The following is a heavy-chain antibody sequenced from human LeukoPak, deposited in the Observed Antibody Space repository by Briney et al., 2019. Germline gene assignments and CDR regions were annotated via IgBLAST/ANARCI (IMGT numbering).Heavy chain of an antibody. CDR1: GGSISSSSYY. V-gene: IGHV4-39*07. CDR3: ARDTYYYDSSGYRLDY. J-gene: IGHJ4*02. CDR2: IYYTERT. Sequence: SETLSLTCTVSGGSISSSSYYWGWIRQPPGKGLEWIGTIYYTERTNYNPSLKSRVTMSVDTSKNQFSLKLSSVTAADTAVYYCARDTYYYDSSGYRLDYWGQGTLVTVSS. D-gene: IGHD3-22*01.